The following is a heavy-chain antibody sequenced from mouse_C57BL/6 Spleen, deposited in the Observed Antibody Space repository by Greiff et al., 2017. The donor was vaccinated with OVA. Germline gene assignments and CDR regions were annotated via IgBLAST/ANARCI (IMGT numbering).Heavy chain of an antibody. CDR3: AREAVVGGYFDV. J-gene: IGHJ1*03. CDR2: IHPNSGST. D-gene: IGHD1-1*01. CDR1: GYTFTSYW. Sequence: QVQLKQPGAELVKPGASVKLSCKASGYTFTSYWMHWVKQRPGQGLEWIGMIHPNSGSTNYNEKFKSKATLTVDKSSSTAYMQLSSLTSEDSAVYYCAREAVVGGYFDVWGTGTTVTVSS. V-gene: IGHV1-64*01.